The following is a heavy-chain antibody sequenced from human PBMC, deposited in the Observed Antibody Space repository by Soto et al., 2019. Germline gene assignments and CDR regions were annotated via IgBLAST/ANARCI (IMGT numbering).Heavy chain of an antibody. CDR1: GFTFSSYG. Sequence: QVQLVESGGAVVQPGRSLRLSCAASGFTFSSYGMHWVRQAPGKGLEWVAVIWYDGSNKYYADSVKGRFTISRDNSKNTLYLQMNSLRAEDTAVYYCAREALVDTAMDTTGVDAFDIWGQGRMVTVSS. J-gene: IGHJ3*02. CDR3: AREALVDTAMDTTGVDAFDI. D-gene: IGHD5-18*01. CDR2: IWYDGSNK. V-gene: IGHV3-33*01.